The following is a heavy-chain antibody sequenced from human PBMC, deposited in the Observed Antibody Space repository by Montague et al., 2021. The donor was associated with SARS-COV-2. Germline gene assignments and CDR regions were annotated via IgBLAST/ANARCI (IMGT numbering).Heavy chain of an antibody. D-gene: IGHD3-3*01. CDR3: ARGGGRRVTIFGVVDYYSGTDV. J-gene: IGHJ6*02. CDR1: GFTFSSYS. Sequence: SLRLSCAASGFTFSSYSMNWVRQAPGKGLEWVSSISYGSSYIYYADSVKGRFTISRDNAKNSLYLQMNSLRAEDTAVYYCARGGGRRVTIFGVVDYYSGTDVWGQGTTVTVSS. CDR2: ISYGSSYI. V-gene: IGHV3-21*01.